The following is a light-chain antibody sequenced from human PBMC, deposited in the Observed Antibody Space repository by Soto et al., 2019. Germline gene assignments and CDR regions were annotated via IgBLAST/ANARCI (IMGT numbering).Light chain of an antibody. CDR2: DAS. Sequence: EIVLTQSPATLSLSPGERATLSCRARQSVSSYLAWYQQKPGQAPRLLIYDASNRATGIPSRFRGSGSGTAFTITISILEHEDFSVYYGPHRTLCPSSTFGQGTRLQIK. CDR1: QSVSSY. CDR3: PHRTLCPSST. J-gene: IGKJ5*01. V-gene: IGKV3-11*01.